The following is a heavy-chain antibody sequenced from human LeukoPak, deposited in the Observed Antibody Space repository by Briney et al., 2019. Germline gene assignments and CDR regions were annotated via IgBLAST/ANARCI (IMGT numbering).Heavy chain of an antibody. J-gene: IGHJ4*02. D-gene: IGHD3-3*01. CDR2: IDYSGST. Sequence: SETLSLTCAVSGGSISSSSYYWGWLRQPPGKGLEWIGSIDYSGSTYYNPSRKSRVTISVDTSKNQFSLKLSPVTAADTAVYYGASLATIFGVVIPDYWGQGTLVTVSS. CDR1: GGSISSSSYY. CDR3: ASLATIFGVVIPDY. V-gene: IGHV4-39*01.